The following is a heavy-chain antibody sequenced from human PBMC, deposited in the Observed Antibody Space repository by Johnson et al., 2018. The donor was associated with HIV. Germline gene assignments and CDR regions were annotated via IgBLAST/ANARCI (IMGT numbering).Heavy chain of an antibody. D-gene: IGHD3-22*01. Sequence: VQLVESGGGLVQPGGSLRLSCAASGFTFSSYAMSWVRQAPGKGLEWVSAISGSGGSTYYADSVKGRFTISRDNSKNTLYLQMNSLRAEDTAVYYCAKVGYYYDSSGYYYGAFDIWGQGTMVTVSS. CDR1: GFTFSSYA. J-gene: IGHJ3*02. V-gene: IGHV3-23*04. CDR3: AKVGYYYDSSGYYYGAFDI. CDR2: ISGSGGST.